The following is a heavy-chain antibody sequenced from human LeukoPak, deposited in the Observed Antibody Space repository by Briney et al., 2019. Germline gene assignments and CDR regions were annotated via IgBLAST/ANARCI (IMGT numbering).Heavy chain of an antibody. V-gene: IGHV3-74*01. J-gene: IGHJ4*02. CDR1: GFTFSSYW. Sequence: GGSLRLSCAASGFTFSSYWMHWVRLAPRKGLMWVSRISSDGGSTTYADSVKGRFTISRDNAKSTVYLQMTSLRAEDTAVYYCATIGLGAYWGQGALVTVSS. CDR2: ISSDGGST. CDR3: ATIGLGAY. D-gene: IGHD3/OR15-3a*01.